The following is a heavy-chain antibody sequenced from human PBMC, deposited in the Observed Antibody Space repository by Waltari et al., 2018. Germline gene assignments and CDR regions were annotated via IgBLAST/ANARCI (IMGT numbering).Heavy chain of an antibody. CDR1: GSTLRELS. Sequence: QVQLVQSGPEVKKPGASVKVSCKVSGSTLRELSIHWVRHAPGQGLEWMGGSDTGAEEKIDATGVRGRLNMTEDMATDTAYMELNSLTSEDMAVYDCARASIRVRPRVGTVSHLDFWFDPGGQGTLVTVAS. V-gene: IGHV1-24*01. CDR2: SDTGAEEK. CDR3: ARASIRVRPRVGTVSHLDFWFDP. J-gene: IGHJ5*02. D-gene: IGHD1-26*01.